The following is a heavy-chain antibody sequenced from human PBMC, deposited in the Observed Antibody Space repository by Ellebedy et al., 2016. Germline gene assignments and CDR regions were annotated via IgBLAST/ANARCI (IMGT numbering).Heavy chain of an antibody. D-gene: IGHD2-2*01. Sequence: SETLSLXCTVSGGSISSSSYYWSWIRQPPGKGLEWIGEINHSGSTNYNPSLKSRVTISVDTSKNQFSLKLSSVTAADTAVYYCARGFRSTSSKWGYYYYGMDVWGQGTTVTVSS. CDR2: INHSGST. CDR1: GGSISSSSYY. V-gene: IGHV4-39*07. J-gene: IGHJ6*02. CDR3: ARGFRSTSSKWGYYYYGMDV.